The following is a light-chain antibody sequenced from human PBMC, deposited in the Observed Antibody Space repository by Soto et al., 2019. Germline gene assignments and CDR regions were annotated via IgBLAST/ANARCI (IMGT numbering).Light chain of an antibody. CDR1: QSVSSTY. CDR3: DQCSGAPPA. J-gene: IGKJ1*01. V-gene: IGKV3-20*01. Sequence: DIVLTQSPGTLSLSPGERATLSCRASQSVSSTYLAWYQQRPGQAPRLLIYGSSSRATGIPDRFSGGGSGSDLAVGISRLEPEDFALYYCDQCSGAPPAVGQWANVDI. CDR2: GSS.